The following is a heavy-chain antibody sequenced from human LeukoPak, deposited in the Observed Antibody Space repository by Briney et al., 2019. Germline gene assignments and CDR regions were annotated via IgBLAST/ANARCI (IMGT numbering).Heavy chain of an antibody. J-gene: IGHJ4*02. CDR1: GFFFSDYY. D-gene: IGHD5-12*01. V-gene: IGHV3-11*01. CDR3: ARAPDSGYEDN. Sequence: GGSLRLSCTASGFFFSDYYMHWIRQAPGKGLEWLSYISSSGNTRHHADSVKGRFTISRDNAKNSLYLQMDSLRPEDTAVYYCARAPDSGYEDNWGQGTLVTVSS. CDR2: ISSSGNTR.